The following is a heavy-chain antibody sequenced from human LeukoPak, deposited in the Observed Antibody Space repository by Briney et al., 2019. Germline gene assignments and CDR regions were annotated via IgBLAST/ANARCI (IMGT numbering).Heavy chain of an antibody. Sequence: GGSLRLSCAASGFTFSNYGMHWVRQAPGKGLEWVAVISYDGSNKYYADSVKGRFTISRDNSKNTLYLQMNSLRAEDTAVYYCAKDRVYCSGGSCSTLYYYYYMDVWGKGTTVTVSS. D-gene: IGHD2-15*01. V-gene: IGHV3-30*18. CDR3: AKDRVYCSGGSCSTLYYYYYMDV. CDR2: ISYDGSNK. CDR1: GFTFSNYG. J-gene: IGHJ6*03.